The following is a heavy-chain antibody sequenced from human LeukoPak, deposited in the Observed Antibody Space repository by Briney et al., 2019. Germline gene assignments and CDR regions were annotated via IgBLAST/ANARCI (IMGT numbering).Heavy chain of an antibody. CDR3: AGGLLRELKGFDP. Sequence: ASVNVSCKASGYTFSASYIHWVRQAPGQGLEWMAWINPDGGGTTYAQNFEGRVTVTRDTSISTVYMDLNSLKSDDTAVYYFAGGLLRELKGFDPWGQGTLVTVSS. CDR2: INPDGGGT. D-gene: IGHD1-7*01. CDR1: GYTFSASY. J-gene: IGHJ5*02. V-gene: IGHV1-2*02.